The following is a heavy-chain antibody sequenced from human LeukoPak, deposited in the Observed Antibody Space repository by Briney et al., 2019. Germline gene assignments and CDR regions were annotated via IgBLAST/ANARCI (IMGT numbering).Heavy chain of an antibody. V-gene: IGHV3-11*04. CDR2: ISSSGSAR. J-gene: IGHJ6*02. CDR1: GFTFSDYY. CDR3: ARDYYDYVWGSYRYYGMDV. D-gene: IGHD3-16*02. Sequence: GGSLRLSCAASGFTFSDYYMSWIRQAPGKGLEWVSYISSSGSARYYADSVKGRFTISRDNAKNSLYLQMNSLRAEDTAVYYCARDYYDYVWGSYRYYGMDVWGQGTTVTVSS.